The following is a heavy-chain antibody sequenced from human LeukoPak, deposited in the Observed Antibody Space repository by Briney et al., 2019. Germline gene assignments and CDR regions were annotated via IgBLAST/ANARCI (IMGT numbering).Heavy chain of an antibody. Sequence: GGSLRLSCAASGFTFKNYWMHWVRQAPGQGPVWVSRINDDGSSTSYADSVKGRFTISRDDAKNTLYLQMNSLRAEDTAVYYCVRGGASTWSWGQGTLVTVSS. D-gene: IGHD2-15*01. CDR2: INDDGSST. J-gene: IGHJ5*02. V-gene: IGHV3-74*01. CDR3: VRGGASTWS. CDR1: GFTFKNYW.